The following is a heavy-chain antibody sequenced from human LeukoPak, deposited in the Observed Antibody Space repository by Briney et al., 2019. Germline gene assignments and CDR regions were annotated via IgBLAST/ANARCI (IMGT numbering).Heavy chain of an antibody. V-gene: IGHV4-59*01. CDR3: ARYGVGATAWYNWFDP. CDR2: IYYRVTS. CDR1: GDSISTYY. D-gene: IGHD1-26*01. Sequence: SETLSLTCTVSGDSISTYYWSWIRQPPGKGLEWIGYIYYRVTSDYNPSLKSRVTMSVDMSTRQISLKLSSVTAADTAVYYCARYGVGATAWYNWFDPWGQGTLVTVSS. J-gene: IGHJ5*02.